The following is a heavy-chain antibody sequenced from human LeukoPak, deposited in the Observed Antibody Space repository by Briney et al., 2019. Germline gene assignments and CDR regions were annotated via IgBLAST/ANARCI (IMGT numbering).Heavy chain of an antibody. D-gene: IGHD2-2*01. Sequence: GGSLRLSCAASGVTFSSDSMNWVRQAPGKGVEWGSSISSSGSYIYYADSGKGRFTISRDNPKNSLYLQMNSLRAEDTAVYYCARRYCSSTNCYAFDIWGQGTMVTVS. CDR3: ARRYCSSTNCYAFDI. CDR1: GVTFSSDS. J-gene: IGHJ3*02. CDR2: ISSSGSYI. V-gene: IGHV3-21*01.